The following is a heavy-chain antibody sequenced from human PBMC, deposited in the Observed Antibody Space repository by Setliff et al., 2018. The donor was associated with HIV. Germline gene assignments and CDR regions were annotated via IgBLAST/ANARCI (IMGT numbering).Heavy chain of an antibody. Sequence: ASVKVSCKASGYTFTSYGISWVRQAPGQGLEWMGWINAYNGNANYVQDLQGRVTMTTDRSTSTAYMEPRSLRSDDTAVYYCARVSRGIFDSWPPCYWGQGTLVTAPQ. CDR3: ARVSRGIFDSWPPCY. D-gene: IGHD3-9*01. CDR1: GYTFTSYG. V-gene: IGHV1-18*01. J-gene: IGHJ4*02. CDR2: INAYNGNA.